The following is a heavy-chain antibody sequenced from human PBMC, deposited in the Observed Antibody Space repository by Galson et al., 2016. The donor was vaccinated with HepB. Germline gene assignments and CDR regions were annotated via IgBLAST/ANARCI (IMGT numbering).Heavy chain of an antibody. V-gene: IGHV3-30*03. CDR3: ARGDYGASFYYGEDV. CDR2: ISFNEDKK. J-gene: IGHJ6*02. CDR1: GFTFRRYG. Sequence: SLRLSCAVSGFTFRRYGMHWVRQPPGKGLQWVAAISFNEDKKFYLDSVRGRFTVSRDSSKNTLYLQLNSLRPDDTAVYFCARGDYGASFYYGEDVWGQGTTVTVSS. D-gene: IGHD4-17*01.